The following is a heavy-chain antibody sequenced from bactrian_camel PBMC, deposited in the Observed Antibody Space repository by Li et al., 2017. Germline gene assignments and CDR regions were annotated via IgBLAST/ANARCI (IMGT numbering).Heavy chain of an antibody. J-gene: IGHJ4*01. V-gene: IGHV3S1*01. D-gene: IGHD1*01. CDR3: AADQRRFFSQTTY. Sequence: HVQLVESGGGSVQAGGSLRLSCSSGGYNFASACMGWFRQVPKKERETVATITTGGGSTYYTDSVKGRFTISQDNAKNTVYLQMNSLKPEDTAVYYCAADQRRFFSQTTYWGRGTQVTVS. CDR2: ITTGGGST. CDR1: GYNFASAC.